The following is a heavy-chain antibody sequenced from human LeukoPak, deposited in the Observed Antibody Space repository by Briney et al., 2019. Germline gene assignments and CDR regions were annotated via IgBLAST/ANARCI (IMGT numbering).Heavy chain of an antibody. Sequence: ASVKVSCKASGYTFTSYYMHWVRQAPGQGLEWMGIINPSGGSTSYAQKFQGRVTMTRDTSTSTVYMELSSLRSEDTAVYYCARDYWRWLQSGLFDYWGQGTLVTVSS. D-gene: IGHD5-24*01. CDR2: INPSGGST. V-gene: IGHV1-46*01. CDR1: GYTFTSYY. CDR3: ARDYWRWLQSGLFDY. J-gene: IGHJ4*02.